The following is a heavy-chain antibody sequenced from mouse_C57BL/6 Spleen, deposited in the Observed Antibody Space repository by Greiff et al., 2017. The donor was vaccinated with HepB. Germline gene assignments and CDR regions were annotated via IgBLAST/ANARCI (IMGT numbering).Heavy chain of an antibody. CDR2: ISDGGSYT. D-gene: IGHD3-3*01. CDR3: AREEGAGYAMDY. J-gene: IGHJ4*01. CDR1: GFTFSSYA. Sequence: EVKLVESGGGLVKPGGSLKLSCAASGFTFSSYAMSWVRQTPEKRLEWVATISDGGSYTYYPDNVKGRFTISRDNAKNNLYLQMSHLKSEDTAMYYWAREEGAGYAMDYWGQGTSVTVSS. V-gene: IGHV5-4*01.